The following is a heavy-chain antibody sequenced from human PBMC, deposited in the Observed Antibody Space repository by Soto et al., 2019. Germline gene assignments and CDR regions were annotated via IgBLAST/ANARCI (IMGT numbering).Heavy chain of an antibody. Sequence: GESLKISCKGSGYSFTSYWIGWVRQMPGKGLEWMGIIYPGDSDTRYSPSFQGQVTISADKSISTAYLQWSSLKASDTAMYYCARWRYCSSTSCHNLYYYGMDVWGQGTTVTVSS. CDR2: IYPGDSDT. D-gene: IGHD2-2*02. J-gene: IGHJ6*02. CDR1: GYSFTSYW. V-gene: IGHV5-51*01. CDR3: ARWRYCSSTSCHNLYYYGMDV.